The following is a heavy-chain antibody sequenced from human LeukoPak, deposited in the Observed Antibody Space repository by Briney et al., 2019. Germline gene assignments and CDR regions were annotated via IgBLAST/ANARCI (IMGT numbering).Heavy chain of an antibody. CDR2: ISNSGSTI. J-gene: IGHJ4*02. CDR3: AITRFHYFDY. D-gene: IGHD4-23*01. V-gene: IGHV3-11*04. CDR1: GFTFSDYY. Sequence: PGGSLRLSCAASGFTFSDYYMSWIRQTPGKGLEWVSYISNSGSTIYYAASVKGRFTISRDNAKKSLNLQMNSLRAEDTAVYYCAITRFHYFDYWGQGTLVTVSS.